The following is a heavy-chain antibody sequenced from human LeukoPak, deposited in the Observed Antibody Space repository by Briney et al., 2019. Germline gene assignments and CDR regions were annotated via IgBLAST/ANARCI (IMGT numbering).Heavy chain of an antibody. J-gene: IGHJ4*02. Sequence: SETLSLTCSVSGDSISYFYWSWIRQAAGKGLEWIGRMSSSGNNDYNASLKSRVTMPVDTSKNQLSLKVISVTAADTAVYYCARGVIAAGGNDIDYWGQGTLVTVSS. CDR3: ARGVIAAGGNDIDY. V-gene: IGHV4-4*07. D-gene: IGHD6-13*01. CDR1: GDSISYFY. CDR2: MSSSGNN.